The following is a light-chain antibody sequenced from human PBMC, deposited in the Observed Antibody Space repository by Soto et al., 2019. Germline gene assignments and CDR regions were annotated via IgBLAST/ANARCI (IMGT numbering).Light chain of an antibody. CDR1: QSISSW. CDR2: KAS. J-gene: IGKJ2*01. Sequence: DIQMTQSPSTLSASVGDRVTITCRASQSISSWLAWYQQKPGKAPKLLIYKASSLESGVPSRFSGSGSGTEFTLTISILQPDDFATYYCQQYNRGYTFGQGTKLEIK. V-gene: IGKV1-5*03. CDR3: QQYNRGYT.